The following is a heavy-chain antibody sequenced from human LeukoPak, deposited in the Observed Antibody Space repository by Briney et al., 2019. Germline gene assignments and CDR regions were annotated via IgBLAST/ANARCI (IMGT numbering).Heavy chain of an antibody. Sequence: GGSLRLSCAASGFTFSSYSMNWVRQAPGKGLEWVLAISSSGGNTYYADSVKGRFTISRDNSKNTLYLQMNSLRAEDTAVYYCAKSLAYCGGDCYSGVWYFDYWGQGTLVTVSS. CDR2: ISSSGGNT. D-gene: IGHD2-21*02. V-gene: IGHV3-23*01. CDR3: AKSLAYCGGDCYSGVWYFDY. J-gene: IGHJ4*02. CDR1: GFTFSSYS.